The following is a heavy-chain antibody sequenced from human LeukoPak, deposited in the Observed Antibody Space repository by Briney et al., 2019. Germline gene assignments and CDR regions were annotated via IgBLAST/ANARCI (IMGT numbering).Heavy chain of an antibody. J-gene: IGHJ4*02. Sequence: GGSLRLSCAASGFTFSSYATHWVRQAPGKGLEYVSAISSNGGSTYYANSVKGRFTISRDNSKNTLYLQMGSLRAEDMAVYYCARGGYSSSWSPYYFDYWGQGTLVTVSS. CDR1: GFTFSSYA. D-gene: IGHD6-6*01. CDR3: ARGGYSSSWSPYYFDY. V-gene: IGHV3-64*01. CDR2: ISSNGGST.